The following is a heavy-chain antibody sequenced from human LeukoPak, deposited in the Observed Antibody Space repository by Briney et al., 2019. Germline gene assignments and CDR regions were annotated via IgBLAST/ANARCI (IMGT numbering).Heavy chain of an antibody. Sequence: SETLSLTCTVSGGSISSHYWSWIRQPPGKGLEWIGYIYYSGSTNYNPSLKSRVTISVDTSKNQFSLKLSSVTAADTAVYYCAREDYYYYMDVWGKGTTVTVSS. CDR2: IYYSGST. V-gene: IGHV4-59*11. J-gene: IGHJ6*03. CDR1: GGSISSHY. CDR3: AREDYYYYMDV.